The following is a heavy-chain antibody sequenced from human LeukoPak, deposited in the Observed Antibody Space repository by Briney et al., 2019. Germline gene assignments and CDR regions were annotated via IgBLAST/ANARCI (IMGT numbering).Heavy chain of an antibody. CDR1: GFTFDDYA. CDR2: ISWNSGSI. J-gene: IGHJ4*02. D-gene: IGHD1-1*01. CDR3: AKDLRRGYTCIDY. V-gene: IGHV3-9*01. Sequence: GGSLRLSCAASGFTFDDYAMHWVRQAPGKGLEWVSGISWNSGSIGYADSVKGRFTISRDNAKNSLYLQMNSLRAEDTALYYCAKDLRRGYTCIDYWGQGTLVTVSS.